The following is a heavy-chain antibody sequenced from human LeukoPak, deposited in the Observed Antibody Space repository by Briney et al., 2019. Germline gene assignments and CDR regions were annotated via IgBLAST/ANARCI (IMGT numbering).Heavy chain of an antibody. D-gene: IGHD2-8*01. Sequence: ASVTISCKASGYTFTSYGISWVRQAPGQGLEWMGWINPNSGDTKYAQKFQGRVTMTRDTSISTAYMELTRLRSDDTAVYYCARGGLRVMVYRLYYMDVWGKGTTVTVSS. CDR2: INPNSGDT. CDR1: GYTFTSYG. V-gene: IGHV1-2*02. CDR3: ARGGLRVMVYRLYYMDV. J-gene: IGHJ6*03.